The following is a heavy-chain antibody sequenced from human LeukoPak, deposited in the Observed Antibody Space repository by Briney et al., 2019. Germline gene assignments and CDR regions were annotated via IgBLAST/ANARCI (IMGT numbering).Heavy chain of an antibody. J-gene: IGHJ4*02. CDR1: GFTFSNAW. V-gene: IGHV3-15*01. D-gene: IGHD3-10*01. Sequence: PGWSLRLSCAASGFTFSNAWMSWVRQAPGKGLESVGRIKSKTDGGTTDYAAPVKGRFTISRDDSKNTLYLQMNSLKTEDTAVHYCTSGLWFGELLVNHWGQGTLVTVSP. CDR3: TSGLWFGELLVNH. CDR2: IKSKTDGGTT.